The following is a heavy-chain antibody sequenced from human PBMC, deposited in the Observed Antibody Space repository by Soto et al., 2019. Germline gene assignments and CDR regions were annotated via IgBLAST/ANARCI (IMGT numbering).Heavy chain of an antibody. J-gene: IGHJ4*01. Sequence: QVQLVQSGGEVKKPWASVKVSCQASGYTFSDYAISWVRQAPGQGLEGTGWISASTRNTDQAQNFEVRVIITLDTSAKTAYMELRSLRSVDAAVYYCVRCDCSVGSWYACWHFDYWCRGTLVTVSS. D-gene: IGHD2-15*01. CDR1: GYTFSDYA. CDR2: ISASTRNT. V-gene: IGHV1-18*01. CDR3: VRCDCSVGSWYACWHFDY.